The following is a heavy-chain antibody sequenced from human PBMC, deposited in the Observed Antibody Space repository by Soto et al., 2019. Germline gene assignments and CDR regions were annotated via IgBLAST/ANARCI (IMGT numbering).Heavy chain of an antibody. CDR2: VSTYTGTT. CDR3: ARDYYGSGAPDHYGMDV. J-gene: IGHJ6*02. Sequence: QVQLVQSGAEVKKPGASVKVSCKASGYTFTTYGISWVRQAPGQGLEWMGWVSTYTGTTDYAQKLQGRVTMTTDTSTSTAYLELKRLRSDDTAVYYCARDYYGSGAPDHYGMDVWGQGTTVTVYS. CDR1: GYTFTTYG. V-gene: IGHV1-18*01. D-gene: IGHD3-10*01.